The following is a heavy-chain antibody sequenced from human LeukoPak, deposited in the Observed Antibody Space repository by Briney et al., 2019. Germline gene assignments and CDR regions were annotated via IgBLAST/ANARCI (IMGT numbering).Heavy chain of an antibody. D-gene: IGHD1-26*01. CDR1: GFTFSSYE. CDR3: ARDPYSGSYGDYYYYYMDV. Sequence: GGSLRLSCAASGFTFSSYEMNWVRQAPGKGLEWVSSITSSSRYIYYADSVKGRFTISRDNAKSSLYLQMNSLRAEDTAVYYCARDPYSGSYGDYYYYYMDVWGKGTTVTISS. V-gene: IGHV3-21*01. CDR2: ITSSSRYI. J-gene: IGHJ6*03.